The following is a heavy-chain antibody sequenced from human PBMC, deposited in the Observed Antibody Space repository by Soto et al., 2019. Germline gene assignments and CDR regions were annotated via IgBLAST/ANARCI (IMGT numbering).Heavy chain of an antibody. J-gene: IGHJ3*02. Sequence: QAQLVESGGGVVQPGRSLRLSCAASGFTFSSYAMHWVRQAPGKGLEWVAVISYDGSNKYYADSVKGRFTISRDNSKNTLYLQMNSLRAEDTAVYYCARDETSPGAFDIWGQGTMVTVSS. CDR2: ISYDGSNK. CDR3: ARDETSPGAFDI. CDR1: GFTFSSYA. V-gene: IGHV3-30-3*01.